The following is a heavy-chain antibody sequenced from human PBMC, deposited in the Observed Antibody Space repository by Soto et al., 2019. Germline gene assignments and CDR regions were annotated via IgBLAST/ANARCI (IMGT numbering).Heavy chain of an antibody. J-gene: IGHJ4*02. CDR1: GYTFTNFG. D-gene: IGHD3-22*01. Sequence: QVQLVQSGAEVKKPGASVKVSCKASGYTFTNFGISWVRQAPGQGLEWMGWISGFNDNTNYAQKLQGRVTMTTDTATGTAYMELRSLRSDDKAVYYCARESRSYYYSSLRYWGQGTLVTVSS. CDR2: ISGFNDNT. V-gene: IGHV1-18*01. CDR3: ARESRSYYYSSLRY.